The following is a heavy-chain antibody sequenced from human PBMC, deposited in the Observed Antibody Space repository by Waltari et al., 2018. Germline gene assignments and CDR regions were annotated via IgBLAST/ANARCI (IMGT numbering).Heavy chain of an antibody. D-gene: IGHD5-12*01. CDR2: IYSGGST. Sequence: RQAPGKGLEWVSVIYSGGSTYYADSVKGRFTISRDNSKNTLYLQMNSLRAEDTAVYYCARVVATINWYFDLWGRGTLVTVSS. CDR3: ARVVATINWYFDL. V-gene: IGHV3-53*01. J-gene: IGHJ2*01.